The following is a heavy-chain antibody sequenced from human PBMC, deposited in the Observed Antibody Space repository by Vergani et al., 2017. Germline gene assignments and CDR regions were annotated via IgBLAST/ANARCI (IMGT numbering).Heavy chain of an antibody. CDR1: GFTFSGSA. Sequence: EVQLVESGGGLVQPGGSLKLSCAASGFTFSGSAMHWVRQASGKGLEWVGRIRSKANSYATAYAASVKGRFTISRDDSKNTLYLQMNSLKTEDTAVYYCTTDNQGPDIVVVPAAVLNYYYGMDVWGQGTTVTVSS. V-gene: IGHV3-73*01. D-gene: IGHD2-2*01. J-gene: IGHJ6*02. CDR3: TTDNQGPDIVVVPAAVLNYYYGMDV. CDR2: IRSKANSYAT.